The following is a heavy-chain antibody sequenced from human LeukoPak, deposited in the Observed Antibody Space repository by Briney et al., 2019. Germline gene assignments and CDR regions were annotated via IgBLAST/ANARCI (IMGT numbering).Heavy chain of an antibody. CDR2: IYTSGST. D-gene: IGHD3-10*01. V-gene: IGHV4-4*07. CDR1: GGSISSYN. Sequence: SETLSLTCTVSGGSISSYNWSWIRQPAGKGLEWVGRIYTSGSTNYNPSLKSRVTMSVDTSKNQFSLKLSSVTAADTAVYYWARALWFGDQGWFDPWGQGTLVTVSS. J-gene: IGHJ5*02. CDR3: ARALWFGDQGWFDP.